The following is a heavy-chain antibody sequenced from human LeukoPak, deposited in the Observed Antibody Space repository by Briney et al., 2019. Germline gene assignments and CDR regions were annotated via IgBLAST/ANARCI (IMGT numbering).Heavy chain of an antibody. CDR3: TTLYCSSTSCYSYFDY. D-gene: IGHD2-2*02. CDR2: IKSKTDGGTT. Sequence: GGYLRLSCAASGFTFSNAWMSWVRQAPGKGLEWVGRIKSKTDGGTTDYAAPVKGRFTISRDDSKNTLYLQMNSLKTEETAVYYCTTLYCSSTSCYSYFDYWGQGTLVTVSS. J-gene: IGHJ4*02. CDR1: GFTFSNAW. V-gene: IGHV3-15*01.